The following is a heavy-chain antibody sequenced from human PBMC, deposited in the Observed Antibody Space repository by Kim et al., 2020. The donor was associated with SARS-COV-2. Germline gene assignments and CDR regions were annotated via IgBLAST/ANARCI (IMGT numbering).Heavy chain of an antibody. V-gene: IGHV3-23*01. Sequence: RFTISRDNSKNTLYLQMNSLRAEDTAVYYCAKDQSRSRWELLNKSGPFDYWGQGTLVTVSS. J-gene: IGHJ4*02. D-gene: IGHD1-26*01. CDR3: AKDQSRSRWELLNKSGPFDY.